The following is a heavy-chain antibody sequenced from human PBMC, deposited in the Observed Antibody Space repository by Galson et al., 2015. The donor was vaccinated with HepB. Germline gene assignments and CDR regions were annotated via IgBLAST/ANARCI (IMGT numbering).Heavy chain of an antibody. D-gene: IGHD3-22*01. V-gene: IGHV3-23*01. Sequence: SLRLSCAASGFPFSSCALSWVRQAPGTGLEWVSDISGSGGRTFYADSVKGRFTISSDNSQNTLYMQMNRLRAADTPVYYCAKDLDPRMIVVVITLGYWGRASLVTVAA. CDR1: GFPFSSCA. J-gene: IGHJ4*02. CDR3: AKDLDPRMIVVVITLGY. CDR2: ISGSGGRT.